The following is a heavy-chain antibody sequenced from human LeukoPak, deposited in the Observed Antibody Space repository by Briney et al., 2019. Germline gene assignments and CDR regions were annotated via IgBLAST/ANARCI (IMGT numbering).Heavy chain of an antibody. CDR2: INDSGGT. CDR3: ASLIHDNDDTMRDY. V-gene: IGHV4-34*01. D-gene: IGHD1-1*01. Sequence: SDTLSLTCAVYGGNFSRYYWSWLRQPPGKGLEWVGEINDSGGTYYNPSLKSRVTISVDTSNNPFSLKLSSVTAADTAVYYCASLIHDNDDTMRDYWGQGTLVTVSS. J-gene: IGHJ4*02. CDR1: GGNFSRYY.